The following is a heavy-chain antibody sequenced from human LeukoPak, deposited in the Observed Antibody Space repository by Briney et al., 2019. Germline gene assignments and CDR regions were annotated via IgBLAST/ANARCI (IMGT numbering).Heavy chain of an antibody. V-gene: IGHV3-30*02. CDR3: AKGTYHGPQYHIDV. CDR2: IQNDGNNK. J-gene: IGHJ6*03. Sequence: GGSLRLSCAASGFTFRSFGMHWGRQAPGKGLEWVAFIQNDGNNKYYADSVKGRFTISRDNAKNTLYVQMNSLRPEDTAVYYCAKGTYHGPQYHIDVGGKGTTVTVSS. CDR1: GFTFRSFG. D-gene: IGHD1-14*01.